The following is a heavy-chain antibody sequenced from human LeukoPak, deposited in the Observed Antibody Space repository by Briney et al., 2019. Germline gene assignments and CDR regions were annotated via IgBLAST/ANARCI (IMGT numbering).Heavy chain of an antibody. D-gene: IGHD2-2*01. Sequence: GGSLRLSCAASGFTFSSYWMSRVRQAPGKGLEWVANIKQDGSEKYHVDSVKGRFTISRDNAKNSLYLQMNSLRAEDTAVYYCAKDGKRYCSSTSCHYFDYWGQGTLVTVSS. CDR1: GFTFSSYW. V-gene: IGHV3-7*01. J-gene: IGHJ4*02. CDR3: AKDGKRYCSSTSCHYFDY. CDR2: IKQDGSEK.